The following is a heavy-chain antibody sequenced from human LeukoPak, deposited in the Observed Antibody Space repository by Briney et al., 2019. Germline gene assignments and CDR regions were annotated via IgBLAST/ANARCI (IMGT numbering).Heavy chain of an antibody. CDR1: GFTVSSNH. D-gene: IGHD2-15*01. J-gene: IGHJ4*02. CDR2: IYTGGST. CDR3: ARYTGGRGSFDY. Sequence: GGSLRLSCAASGFTVSSNHMSWVRQAPGKGLEWVSIIYTGGSTSYADSVKGRFTISGDNSKNTLYLQMNSLRAEDTAVYYCARYTGGRGSFDYWGQGALVTVSS. V-gene: IGHV3-53*01.